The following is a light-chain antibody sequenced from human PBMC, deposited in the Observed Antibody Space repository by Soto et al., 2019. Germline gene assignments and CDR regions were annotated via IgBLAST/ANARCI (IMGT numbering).Light chain of an antibody. CDR3: QQRSNWPSVT. J-gene: IGKJ4*01. CDR2: DAI. CDR1: QSVATY. Sequence: DIVLTQSPATLSLSPGERATLSYRASQSVATYLAWYQQKPGQAPRLLIYDAINRATGIPARFSGSGSGTDFTLTISSLEPEDFAVYYCQQRSNWPSVTFGGGTKVEI. V-gene: IGKV3-11*01.